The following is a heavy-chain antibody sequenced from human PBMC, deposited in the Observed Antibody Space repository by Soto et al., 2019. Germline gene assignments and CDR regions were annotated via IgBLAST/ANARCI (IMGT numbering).Heavy chain of an antibody. CDR3: ARVFGSGWYYTTPKQNDYVDY. V-gene: IGHV1-18*01. CDR1: GYTFTSYG. Sequence: QVQLVQSGAEVKKPGASVKVSCKASGYTFTSYGISWVRQAPGQGLEWMGWISAYNGNTNYAQKLQGRVTMTTDTSTSTAYMELRSLRSDDTAVYYCARVFGSGWYYTTPKQNDYVDYWGQGTLVTVSS. J-gene: IGHJ4*02. CDR2: ISAYNGNT. D-gene: IGHD6-19*01.